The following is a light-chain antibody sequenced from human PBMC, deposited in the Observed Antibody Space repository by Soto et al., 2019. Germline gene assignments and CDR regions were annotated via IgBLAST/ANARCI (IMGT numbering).Light chain of an antibody. Sequence: EIVLAQSPFTLSLSPGERATLSCRASQSVRTYLAWYQVKPGQAPRLLIYGASSRATGIPDRFSGSGSGTDFTLTISRLEPEDFAVYYCQQYDSSPKTFGQGTKVDIK. CDR2: GAS. V-gene: IGKV3-20*01. CDR3: QQYDSSPKT. J-gene: IGKJ1*01. CDR1: QSVRTY.